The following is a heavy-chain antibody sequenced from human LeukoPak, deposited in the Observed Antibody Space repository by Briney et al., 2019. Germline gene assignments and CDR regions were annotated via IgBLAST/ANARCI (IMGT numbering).Heavy chain of an antibody. J-gene: IGHJ4*02. CDR3: YYYDSSGSFDS. CDR2: INPNAGDT. Sequence: GASVKVSCKASGYTFTTYYLHWVRQAPGQGLEWMGIINPNAGDTGYARKLLGRVTLTTDTSTRTAFMDLRSLRSDDTAVYYCYYYDSSGSFDSWGQGTLVTVSS. CDR1: GYTFTTYY. D-gene: IGHD3-22*01. V-gene: IGHV1-46*04.